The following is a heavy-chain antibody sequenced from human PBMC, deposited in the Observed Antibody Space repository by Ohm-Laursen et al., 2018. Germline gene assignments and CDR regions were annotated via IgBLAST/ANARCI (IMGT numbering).Heavy chain of an antibody. D-gene: IGHD3-16*01. CDR2: ISSSGSTI. J-gene: IGHJ6*02. Sequence: SLRLSCSASGFTFSSYEMNWVRQAPGKGLEWVPYISSSGSTIYYADSVKGRFTISRDNAKNSLYLQMNSLRAEDTAVYYCARFGGVKLVRWYGYYYGMDVWGQGTTVTVSS. CDR3: ARFGGVKLVRWYGYYYGMDV. V-gene: IGHV3-48*03. CDR1: GFTFSSYE.